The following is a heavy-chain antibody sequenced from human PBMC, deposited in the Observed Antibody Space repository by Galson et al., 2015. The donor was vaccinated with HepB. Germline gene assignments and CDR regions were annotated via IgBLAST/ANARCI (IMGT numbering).Heavy chain of an antibody. CDR3: ARDRGKWIQLWFVRGAWFDP. D-gene: IGHD5-18*01. CDR2: IIPILGIA. Sequence: SVKVSCKASGGTFSSYTISWVRQAPGQGLEWMGRIIPILGIANYAQKFQGRVTITADKSTSTAYMELSSLRSEDTAVYYCARDRGKWIQLWFVRGAWFDPWGQGTLVTVSS. CDR1: GGTFSSYT. V-gene: IGHV1-69*04. J-gene: IGHJ5*02.